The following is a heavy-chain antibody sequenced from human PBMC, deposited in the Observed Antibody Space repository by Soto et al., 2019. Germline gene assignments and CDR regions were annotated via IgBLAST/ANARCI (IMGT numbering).Heavy chain of an antibody. CDR3: AKGANYYDSSGYYLPFDD. CDR2: ISGSGGST. V-gene: IGHV3-23*01. D-gene: IGHD3-22*01. CDR1: GFTFSSYA. J-gene: IGHJ4*02. Sequence: PGGSLRLSCAASGFTFSSYAMSWVRQAPGKGLEWVSAISGSGGSTYYADSVKGRFTISRDNSKNTLYLQMNSLRAEDTAVYYCAKGANYYDSSGYYLPFDDWGQGTLVTVSS.